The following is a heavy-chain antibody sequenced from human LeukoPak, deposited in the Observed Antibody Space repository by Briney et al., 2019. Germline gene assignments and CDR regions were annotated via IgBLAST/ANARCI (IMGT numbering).Heavy chain of an antibody. CDR2: IHYTGST. CDR3: ARHSSSWYPDY. J-gene: IGHJ4*02. V-gene: IGHV4-59*08. CDR1: GGSIRSYY. Sequence: SEALSLTCTVSGGSIRSYYWSWIRQPPGKGLEWIGYIHYTGSTNYNPSLKSRVTISVDTSKNQFSLQLSSVTATDTAVYFCARHSSSWYPDYWGQGTLVTVSS. D-gene: IGHD6-13*01.